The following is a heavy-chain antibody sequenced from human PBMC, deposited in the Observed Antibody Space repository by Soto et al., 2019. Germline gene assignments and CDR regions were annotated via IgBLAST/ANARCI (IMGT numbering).Heavy chain of an antibody. V-gene: IGHV1-3*01. Sequence: ASVKFSCKASGYTFTSYAMHCVRQAPGQGLEWMGWINAGNGNTKYSQKFQGRVTITRDTSASTAYMELSSLRSEDTAVYYCALTWIQLWLPNFDYWGQGTLVNVSA. CDR2: INAGNGNT. D-gene: IGHD5-18*01. CDR1: GYTFTSYA. J-gene: IGHJ4*02. CDR3: ALTWIQLWLPNFDY.